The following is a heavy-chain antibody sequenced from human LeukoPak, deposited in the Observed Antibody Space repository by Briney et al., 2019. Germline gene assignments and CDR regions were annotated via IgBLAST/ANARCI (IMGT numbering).Heavy chain of an antibody. V-gene: IGHV4-38-2*02. Sequence: SETLSLTCTVSGYSFSSGYYWGWIRPPPGKGLEWIGSIYHSGSTYYTPSLKGRVTISVDTSKNKFSLKLSSVTAADTAVYYCARDNIVVVAATKAYYFDYWGQGTLVTVSS. CDR1: GYSFSSGYY. CDR2: IYHSGST. CDR3: ARDNIVVVAATKAYYFDY. J-gene: IGHJ4*02. D-gene: IGHD2-15*01.